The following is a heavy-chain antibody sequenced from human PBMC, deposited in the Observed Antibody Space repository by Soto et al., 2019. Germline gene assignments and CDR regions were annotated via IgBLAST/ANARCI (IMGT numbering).Heavy chain of an antibody. J-gene: IGHJ4*02. Sequence: QVQLVQSGAEVKKPGSSVKVSCKASGGTFSSYAISWVRQAPVQGLEWMGGIIPIFGTANYAQKFQDRVTITADESTSTAYMELSSLRSEDTAVYYCARVFLGWDGYMGVFDYWGQGTLVTVSS. CDR3: ARVFLGWDGYMGVFDY. CDR1: GGTFSSYA. D-gene: IGHD2-21*01. V-gene: IGHV1-69*01. CDR2: IIPIFGTA.